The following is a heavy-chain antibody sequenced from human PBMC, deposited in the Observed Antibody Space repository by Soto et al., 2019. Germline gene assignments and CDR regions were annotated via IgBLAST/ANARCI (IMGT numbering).Heavy chain of an antibody. CDR2: IIPIFITA. CDR3: ERDPLNDSSGSTAFDI. Sequence: SVRVGCRASGGTFSSNAISRGRQARGERREWMGGIIPIFITANYAQKFQGRVTITADESTSTEYMELSSLRSEDTAVYYCERDPLNDSSGSTAFDIWGQGTMV. V-gene: IGHV1-69*19. J-gene: IGHJ3*02. D-gene: IGHD3-22*01. CDR1: GGTFSSNA.